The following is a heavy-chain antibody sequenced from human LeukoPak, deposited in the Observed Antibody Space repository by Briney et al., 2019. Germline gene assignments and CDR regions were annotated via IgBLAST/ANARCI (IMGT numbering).Heavy chain of an antibody. J-gene: IGHJ4*02. Sequence: SETLSLTCTVSGGSISSYYWSWIRQPPGKGLEWIGYIYYSGSTNYNPSLKSRVTISVDTSKNQFSLKLGSVTAADTAVYYCARVIFPWGYTYCSGGSCPYYFDYWGQGTLVTVSS. CDR3: ARVIFPWGYTYCSGGSCPYYFDY. CDR2: IYYSGST. D-gene: IGHD2-15*01. V-gene: IGHV4-59*01. CDR1: GGSISSYY.